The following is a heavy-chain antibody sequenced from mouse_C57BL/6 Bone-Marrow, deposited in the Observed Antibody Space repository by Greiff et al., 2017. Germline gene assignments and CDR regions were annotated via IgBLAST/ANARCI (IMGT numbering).Heavy chain of an antibody. CDR1: GFSLSTSGMG. D-gene: IGHD2-4*01. CDR2: IYWDDDK. CDR3: ARRYDYDGAWFAY. Sequence: QVTLKECGPGILQSSQTLSLTCSFSGFSLSTSGMGVSWIRQPSGKGLEWLAHIYWDDDKRYNPSLKSRLTISKDTSRNQVFLKITSVDTADTATYYCARRYDYDGAWFAYWGQGTLVTVSA. J-gene: IGHJ3*01. V-gene: IGHV8-12*01.